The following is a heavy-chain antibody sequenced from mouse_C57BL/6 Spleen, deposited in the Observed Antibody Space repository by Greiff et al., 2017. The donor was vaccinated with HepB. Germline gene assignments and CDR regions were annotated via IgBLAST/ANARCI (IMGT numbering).Heavy chain of an antibody. V-gene: IGHV5-4*03. CDR3: ARDGGWYFDV. D-gene: IGHD1-2*01. J-gene: IGHJ1*03. CDR2: ISDGGSYT. CDR1: GFTFSSYA. Sequence: EVKLVESGGGLVKPGGSLKLSCAASGFTFSSYAMSWVRQTPEKRLEWVATISDGGSYTYYPDNVKGRFTISRDNAKNNLYLQMSHLKSEDTAMYYCARDGGWYFDVWGTGTTVTVSS.